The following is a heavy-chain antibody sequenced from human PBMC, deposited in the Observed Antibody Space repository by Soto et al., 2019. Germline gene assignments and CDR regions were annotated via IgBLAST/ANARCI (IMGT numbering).Heavy chain of an antibody. CDR1: GASVSSGSHY. Sequence: TLSLTCNVSGASVSSGSHYWSWIRQPPGKGLEWIGHIYFSGSTKYNPSLKSRVTISVDMSKNQFSLRVISVTAADTAVYYCARGRVTSTSTLEFWGQGALLKVSS. D-gene: IGHD2-15*01. J-gene: IGHJ4*02. V-gene: IGHV4-61*01. CDR3: ARGRVTSTSTLEF. CDR2: IYFSGST.